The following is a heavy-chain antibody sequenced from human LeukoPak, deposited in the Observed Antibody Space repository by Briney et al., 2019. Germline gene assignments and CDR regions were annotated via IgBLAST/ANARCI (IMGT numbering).Heavy chain of an antibody. V-gene: IGHV3-48*04. CDR3: ARDRGGSYSAIDY. CDR1: GFTFSSYS. J-gene: IGHJ4*02. D-gene: IGHD1-26*01. Sequence: GGSLRLSCAASGFTFSSYSMNWVRQAPGKGLEWVSFISSSSSTIYFADSVKGRFTISRDNAKNSLYLQMNSLRAEDTAVYYCARDRGGSYSAIDYWGQGTLVTVSS. CDR2: ISSSSSTI.